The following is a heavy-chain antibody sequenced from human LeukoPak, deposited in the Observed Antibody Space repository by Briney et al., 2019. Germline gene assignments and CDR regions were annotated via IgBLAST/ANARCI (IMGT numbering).Heavy chain of an antibody. CDR1: VYTFTRYG. Sequence: ASVTVSCKASVYTFTRYGISWVRQGPGQGLEWMGWISAYIGNTNYAQKLQGRVTMTTDTYTSTAYMELRSLRSDDTAVYYCARESGVVVPAAILSGNWSDPWGQGTLVTLSS. V-gene: IGHV1-18*01. CDR3: ARESGVVVPAAILSGNWSDP. J-gene: IGHJ5*02. CDR2: ISAYIGNT. D-gene: IGHD2-2*02.